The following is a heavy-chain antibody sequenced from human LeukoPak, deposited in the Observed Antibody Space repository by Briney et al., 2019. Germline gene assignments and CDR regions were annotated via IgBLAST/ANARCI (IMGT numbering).Heavy chain of an antibody. V-gene: IGHV1-8*01. Sequence: ASVKVSCKGFRYTFSSYDINWVRQAPGQGLEWMGWMNPNTGNAGYAPKFQRRVTMTTATSISTAYLEMSGLRSEDTAVYYCARLSQTPDYYGSGGYFYLGYWGQGTRVTVSS. CDR3: ARLSQTPDYYGSGGYFYLGY. CDR2: MNPNTGNA. D-gene: IGHD3-22*01. J-gene: IGHJ4*02. CDR1: RYTFSSYD.